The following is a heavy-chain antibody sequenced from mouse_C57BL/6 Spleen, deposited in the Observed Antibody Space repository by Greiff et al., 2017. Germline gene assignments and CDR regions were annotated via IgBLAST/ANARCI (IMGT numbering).Heavy chain of an antibody. V-gene: IGHV5-9-1*02. CDR1: GFTFSSYA. J-gene: IGHJ2*01. D-gene: IGHD4-1*01. CDR2: ISSGGDYI. CDR3: TRGWDDGNFDY. Sequence: EVKLMESGEGLVKPGGSLKLSCAASGFTFSSYAMSWVRQTPEKRLEWVAYISSGGDYIYYADTVKGRFTISRDNARNTLYLQMSSLKSEDTAMYYCTRGWDDGNFDYWGQGTTLTVSS.